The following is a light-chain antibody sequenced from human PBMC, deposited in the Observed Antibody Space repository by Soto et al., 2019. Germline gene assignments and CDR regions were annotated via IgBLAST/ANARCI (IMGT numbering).Light chain of an antibody. Sequence: EIVMTQSPGTLYLSPGERATLVCRASQSFTTSQLAWYQQRPGQAPRVLIFGASRRATGIPDRFSGSGSGTDFTLTISRLEPEDSAVYYCQQYASSPRTFGQGTK. V-gene: IGKV3-20*01. J-gene: IGKJ1*01. CDR1: QSFTTSQ. CDR2: GAS. CDR3: QQYASSPRT.